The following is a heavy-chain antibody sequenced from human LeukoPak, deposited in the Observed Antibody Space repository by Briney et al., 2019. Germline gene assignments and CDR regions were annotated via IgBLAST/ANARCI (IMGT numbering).Heavy chain of an antibody. D-gene: IGHD4-11*01. CDR2: IYHSGRT. V-gene: IGHV4-38-2*02. CDR1: GYSLSSGYE. J-gene: IGHJ4*02. Sequence: WEILSLPCTVSGYSLSSGYEWGWIRQPPGEGLEWIGSIYHSGRTYYNPSLKSRVTISVDTSKNQYSLKLSSVMAADTAVYYSARERPTVTGFDYWGQGTLVIVSS. CDR3: ARERPTVTGFDY.